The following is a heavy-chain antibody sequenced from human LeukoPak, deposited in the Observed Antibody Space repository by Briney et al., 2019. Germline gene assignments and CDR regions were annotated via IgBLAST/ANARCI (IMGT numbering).Heavy chain of an antibody. Sequence: GRSLRLSCAASGFTFSSYGMHWVRQAPGKGLEWVAVISYDGSNKYYADSVKGRFTISRDHSKNTQYLQMNSLRAEDTAVYYCAKSSVAGTGWFDPWGQGTLVTVSS. CDR3: AKSSVAGTGWFDP. CDR2: ISYDGSNK. CDR1: GFTFSSYG. J-gene: IGHJ5*02. D-gene: IGHD6-19*01. V-gene: IGHV3-30*18.